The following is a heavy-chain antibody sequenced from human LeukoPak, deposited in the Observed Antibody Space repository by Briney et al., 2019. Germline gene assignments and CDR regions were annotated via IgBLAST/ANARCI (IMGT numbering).Heavy chain of an antibody. CDR2: IFGSGSST. J-gene: IGHJ4*02. CDR1: GLTFSSYA. D-gene: IGHD6-13*01. CDR3: AKDRAQRLVLDF. Sequence: GWSLPLSCAASGLTFSSYAMRWVRPAPARGLAWVSAIFGSGSSTYLADSLKGRFTLSRDNSKHTLFLQMNSLRAEDTAVYYCAKDRAQRLVLDFWGQGTLVTVSS. V-gene: IGHV3-23*01.